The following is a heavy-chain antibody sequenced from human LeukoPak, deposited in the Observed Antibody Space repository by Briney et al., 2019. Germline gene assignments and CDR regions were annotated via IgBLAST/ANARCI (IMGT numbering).Heavy chain of an antibody. Sequence: SETLSLTCTVSGGSISSYYWSWIRQPPGKGLEWIGYIYYSGSTNYNPSLKSRVTISVDTSKNQFSLKLSSVTAAHTAVYYCAKWRSPLYSVYPSYYYGMEVWGQGTPVTVSS. CDR3: AKWRSPLYSVYPSYYYGMEV. D-gene: IGHD5/OR15-5a*01. CDR2: IYYSGST. CDR1: GGSISSYY. J-gene: IGHJ6*02. V-gene: IGHV4-59*08.